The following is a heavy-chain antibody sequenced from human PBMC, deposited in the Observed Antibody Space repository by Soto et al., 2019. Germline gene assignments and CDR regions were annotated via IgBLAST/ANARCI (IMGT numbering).Heavy chain of an antibody. D-gene: IGHD3-10*01. V-gene: IGHV4-31*03. CDR3: ARGWLYGWGSYYRGFDY. CDR2: IYYSGST. CDR1: GGSISSGGYY. J-gene: IGHJ4*02. Sequence: SETLSLTCTVSGGSISSGGYYWSWIRQHPGKGLEWIGYIYYSGSTYYNPSLKSRVTISVDTSKNQFSLKLSSVTAADTAVYYCARGWLYGWGSYYRGFDYWGQGTMVTVSS.